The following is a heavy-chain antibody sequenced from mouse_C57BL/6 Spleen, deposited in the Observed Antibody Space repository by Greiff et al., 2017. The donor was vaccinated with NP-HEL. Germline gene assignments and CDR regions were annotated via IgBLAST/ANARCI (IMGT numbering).Heavy chain of an antibody. CDR1: GYTFTSYW. CDR2: IHPNSGST. CDR3: GYGSSSVFDY. J-gene: IGHJ2*01. D-gene: IGHD1-1*01. Sequence: QVQLQQPGAELVKPGASVKLSCKASGYTFTSYWMPWVKQRPGQGLEWIGMIHPNSGSTNYNEKFKSKATLTVDKSSSTAYMQLSSLTSEDSAVYYCGYGSSSVFDYWGQGTTLTVSS. V-gene: IGHV1-64*01.